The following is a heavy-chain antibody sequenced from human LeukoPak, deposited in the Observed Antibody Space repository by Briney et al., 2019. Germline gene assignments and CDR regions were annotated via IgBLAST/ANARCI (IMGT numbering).Heavy chain of an antibody. V-gene: IGHV4-4*07. Sequence: PSETLSLTCTVSGGSLSNYYWSWIRQPAGKGLEWIGHIFTSGSTNYNPSLKSRVTMSLDTSRNQFSLKLSSVTAADTAVYYCARDLLEGSGRLNWFDPWGQGALVTVSS. J-gene: IGHJ5*02. CDR3: ARDLLEGSGRLNWFDP. D-gene: IGHD3-10*01. CDR2: IFTSGST. CDR1: GGSLSNYY.